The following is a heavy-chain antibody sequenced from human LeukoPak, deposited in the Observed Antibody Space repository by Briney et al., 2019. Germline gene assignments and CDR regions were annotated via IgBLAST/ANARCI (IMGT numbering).Heavy chain of an antibody. CDR2: IWYDGSNK. D-gene: IGHD3-22*01. Sequence: GGSLRLSXAASGFTFSSYGMHWVRQAPGKGLEWVAVIWYDGSNKYYADSVKGRFTISRDNSKNTLYLQMNSLRAEDTAVYYCAKGTRSYYYDSSGYQHFDYWGQGTLVTVSS. J-gene: IGHJ4*02. V-gene: IGHV3-33*06. CDR1: GFTFSSYG. CDR3: AKGTRSYYYDSSGYQHFDY.